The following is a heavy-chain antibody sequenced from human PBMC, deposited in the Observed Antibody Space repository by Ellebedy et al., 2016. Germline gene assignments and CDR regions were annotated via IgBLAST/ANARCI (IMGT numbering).Heavy chain of an antibody. CDR3: AKMSSWGGFDY. CDR2: LSISGINT. CDR1: GFIFSNYA. V-gene: IGHV3-23*01. D-gene: IGHD1-26*01. Sequence: GGSLRLSFAASGFIFSNYAMNWVRQAPGKGLEWVSTLSISGINTYYADSVKGRFTISRDNSKNTLFMQMNSLRAEDTAIYYCAKMSSWGGFDYWGLGTLVTVSS. J-gene: IGHJ4*02.